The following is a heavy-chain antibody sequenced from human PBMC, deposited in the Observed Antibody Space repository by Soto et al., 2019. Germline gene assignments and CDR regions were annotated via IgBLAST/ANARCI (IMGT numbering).Heavy chain of an antibody. D-gene: IGHD6-19*01. V-gene: IGHV1-18*01. J-gene: IGHJ5*02. CDR1: GYTFTSYG. Sequence: QVPLVQSGAEVKKPGASVKVSCKASGYTFTSYGISWVRQAPGQGLEWMGWISAYNGNTNYAQKLQGRVTMTTDTSTSTAYMELRSLRSDDTAVYYCARDREAVSINVWFDPWGQGTLVTVSS. CDR2: ISAYNGNT. CDR3: ARDREAVSINVWFDP.